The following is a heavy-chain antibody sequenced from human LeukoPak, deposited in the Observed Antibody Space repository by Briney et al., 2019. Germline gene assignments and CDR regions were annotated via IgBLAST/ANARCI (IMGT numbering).Heavy chain of an antibody. J-gene: IGHJ4*02. CDR1: GGSFSGYY. CDR3: VRDSHYFGSGSHIDY. D-gene: IGHD3-10*01. CDR2: INHSGST. Sequence: SETLSLTCAVYGGSFSGYYWSWIRQPPGKGLEWIGEINHSGSTNYNPSLKSRVTISVDTSKNQVSLKLSSVTAADTAVYYCVRDSHYFGSGSHIDYWGQGTLVTVSS. V-gene: IGHV4-34*01.